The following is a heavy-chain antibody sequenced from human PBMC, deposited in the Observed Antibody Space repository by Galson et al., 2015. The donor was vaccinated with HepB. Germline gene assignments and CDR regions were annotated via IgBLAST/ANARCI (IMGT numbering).Heavy chain of an antibody. CDR2: IRHDGSDI. D-gene: IGHD6-13*01. CDR1: GFSFSTYW. V-gene: IGHV3-7*01. J-gene: IGHJ4*02. CDR3: ARDRAGINSWYTGDFFDS. Sequence: SLRLSCAASGFSFSTYWMSWVRQAPEKGLEWVANIRHDGSDISYVDSVKGRFTISRDNAYNSLYLQMNSLRAEDTAVYYCARDRAGINSWYTGDFFDSWGQGTLVTVSS.